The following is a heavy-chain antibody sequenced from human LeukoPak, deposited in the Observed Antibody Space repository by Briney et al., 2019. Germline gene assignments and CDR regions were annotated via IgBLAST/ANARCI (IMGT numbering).Heavy chain of an antibody. CDR3: AKDGGQGADY. J-gene: IGHJ4*02. Sequence: GGSLRLSCAASGFTFSNYEMNWVRQAPGKGLEWVSCISNSGSTIYYADSVKGRFTISRDISKNTLYLQMNSLRAEDMAVYYCAKDGGQGADYWGQGTLVTVSS. CDR2: ISNSGSTI. CDR1: GFTFSNYE. D-gene: IGHD3-16*01. V-gene: IGHV3-48*03.